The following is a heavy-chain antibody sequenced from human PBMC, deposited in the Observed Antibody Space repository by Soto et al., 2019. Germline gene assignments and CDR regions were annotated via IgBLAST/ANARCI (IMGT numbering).Heavy chain of an antibody. J-gene: IGHJ4*02. CDR2: ISSSSSYI. CDR3: ARDYCSSTSCYYFDY. V-gene: IGHV3-21*01. Sequence: GGSLRLSCAASGFTFNSYSMNWVRQAPGKGLEWVSSISSSSSYIYYADSVKGRFTISRDNAKNSLYLQMNSLRAEETAVYYCARDYCSSTSCYYFDYWGQGTLVTVSS. D-gene: IGHD2-2*01. CDR1: GFTFNSYS.